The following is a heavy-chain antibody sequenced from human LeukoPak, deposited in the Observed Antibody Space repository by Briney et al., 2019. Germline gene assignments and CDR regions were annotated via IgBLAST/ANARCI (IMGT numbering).Heavy chain of an antibody. V-gene: IGHV3-48*04. J-gene: IGHJ4*02. Sequence: GGSLRLSCAASGFTFSSYAMNWVRQAPGKGLEWVSYISSSSSTIYYADSVKGRFTISRDNAKNSLYLQMNSLRAEDTAVYYCARDNYYDSSGYQFDYWGQGTLVTVSS. CDR2: ISSSSSTI. D-gene: IGHD3-22*01. CDR3: ARDNYYDSSGYQFDY. CDR1: GFTFSSYA.